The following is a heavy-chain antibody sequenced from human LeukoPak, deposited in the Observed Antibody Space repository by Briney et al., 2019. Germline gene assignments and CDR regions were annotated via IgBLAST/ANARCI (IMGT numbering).Heavy chain of an antibody. V-gene: IGHV4-4*07. Sequence: KPSETLCLTCTVSGGSISTYYWSWIRQTAGKGLEWIWRIYTSGSTNYNPSLKSRVTMSVDTSKNQFSLTLSSVTAAETAMYYCARSIWHFGGYCSGGSCYKAFGIWGQGTMVTVSS. D-gene: IGHD2-15*01. CDR3: ARSIWHFGGYCSGGSCYKAFGI. J-gene: IGHJ3*02. CDR2: IYTSGST. CDR1: GGSISTYY.